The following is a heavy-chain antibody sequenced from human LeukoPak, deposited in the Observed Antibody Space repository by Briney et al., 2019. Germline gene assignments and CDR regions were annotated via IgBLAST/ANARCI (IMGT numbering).Heavy chain of an antibody. V-gene: IGHV1-46*01. D-gene: IGHD3-22*01. CDR1: GYTFTSYY. Sequence: ASVKVSCTASGYTFTSYYMHWVRQAPGQGLEWMGIINPSGGSTSYAQKFQGRVTMTRDTSTSTVYMELSSLRSEGTAVYYCARGTWADYYDSSGYPDDYWGQGTLVTVSS. CDR3: ARGTWADYYDSSGYPDDY. CDR2: INPSGGST. J-gene: IGHJ4*02.